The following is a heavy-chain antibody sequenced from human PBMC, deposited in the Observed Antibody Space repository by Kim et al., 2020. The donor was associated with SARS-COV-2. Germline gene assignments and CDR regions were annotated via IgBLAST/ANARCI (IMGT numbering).Heavy chain of an antibody. J-gene: IGHJ4*02. CDR3: ARHVPNSSGRFDY. D-gene: IGHD6-19*01. CDR1: GDSISSSSSY. CDR2: ISDSGST. V-gene: IGHV4-39*01. Sequence: SETLSLTCTVSGDSISSSSSYWGWIRQPPGKGLEWIESISDSGSTFNNPSLKSRVTISVVSSKNQFSLKLSSVTAADTAEYYCARHVPNSSGRFDYWGQG.